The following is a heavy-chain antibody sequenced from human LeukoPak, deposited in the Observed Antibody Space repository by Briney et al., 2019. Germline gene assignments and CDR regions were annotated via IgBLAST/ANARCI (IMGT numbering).Heavy chain of an antibody. V-gene: IGHV3-53*01. CDR3: ARETGYCSGSTRFYFDY. CDR1: GFTVSSNY. CDR2: ISDGGST. J-gene: IGHJ4*02. D-gene: IGHD2-15*01. Sequence: PGGSLRLSCAASGFTVSSNYMSWVRQAPGKGLEWVSVISDGGSTNYAASVKGRFTISRDNSKNTLYLQMISLRAEDTAVYYCARETGYCSGSTRFYFDYWGQGTLVTVSS.